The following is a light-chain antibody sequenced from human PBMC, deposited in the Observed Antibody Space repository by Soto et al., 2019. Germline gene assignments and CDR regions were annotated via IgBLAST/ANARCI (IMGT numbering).Light chain of an antibody. J-gene: IGKJ2*01. V-gene: IGKV1-5*03. CDR1: QSISSW. CDR3: QQDDRYPYT. CDR2: QAS. Sequence: DIQMTQSPSSLSASVGDRVTITCRASQSISSWLAWYQQKPCKAPKLLIFQASTLESEVPSRFSGSGSGTEFTLTINSLQPDDFAAYYCQQDDRYPYTFGQGTKLEIK.